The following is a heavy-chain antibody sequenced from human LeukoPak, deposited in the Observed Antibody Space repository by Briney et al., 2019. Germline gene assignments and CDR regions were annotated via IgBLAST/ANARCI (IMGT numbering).Heavy chain of an antibody. Sequence: PGESLRISCKTSGYRFPSYWIAWVRQVSGKGLEWLGIIYPTNSDTRHSPPFQGRVTISVDTSITTAYLQLTGLQTSDTAIYFCARHSYDDILTGTTPPDYWGQGTLLTVSS. J-gene: IGHJ4*02. CDR3: ARHSYDDILTGTTPPDY. CDR1: GYRFPSYW. CDR2: IYPTNSDT. V-gene: IGHV5-51*01. D-gene: IGHD3-9*01.